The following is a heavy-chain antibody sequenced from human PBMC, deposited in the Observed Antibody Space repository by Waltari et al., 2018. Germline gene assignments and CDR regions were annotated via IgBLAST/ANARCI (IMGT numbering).Heavy chain of an antibody. V-gene: IGHV3-48*01. CDR1: GFTFSSNN. CDR2: ISGSSTII. Sequence: EVQLVESGGGLVQPGGSLRLSCAASGFTFSSNNMNWVRQAPGKGLEWVSYISGSSTIIYYADSVKGRFTISRDNAKNSLYLQINSLGAEDTAVYYCARENHNWNYKPLDYWGQGTLVTVSS. CDR3: ARENHNWNYKPLDY. J-gene: IGHJ4*02. D-gene: IGHD1-7*01.